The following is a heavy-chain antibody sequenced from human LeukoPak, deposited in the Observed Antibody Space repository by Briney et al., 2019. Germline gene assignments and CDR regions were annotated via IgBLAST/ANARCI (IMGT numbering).Heavy chain of an antibody. CDR2: ISSSGSTI. J-gene: IGHJ4*02. Sequence: GGSLRLSCAASGFTFSSYEMNWVRQAAGKGLEWVSYISSSGSTIYYADSVKGRFTISRDNAKNSLYLQMNSLRAEDTAVYYCARVSGSYGRYYFDYWGQGTLVTVSS. D-gene: IGHD1-26*01. CDR1: GFTFSSYE. CDR3: ARVSGSYGRYYFDY. V-gene: IGHV3-48*03.